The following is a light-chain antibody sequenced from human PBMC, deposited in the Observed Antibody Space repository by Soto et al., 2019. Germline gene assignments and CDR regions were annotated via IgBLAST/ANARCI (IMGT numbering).Light chain of an antibody. J-gene: IGLJ2*01. CDR1: SGHSSYA. CDR3: QTWGVV. CDR2: LNSDGSH. Sequence: QPVLTQSPSASASLGASVKLTCTLSSGHSSYAIAWHQQQPEKGPRYLMKLNSDGSHSKGDGIPDRFSGSSSGAERYLTISSRQSEDEADYYCQTWGVVFGGGTKLTVL. V-gene: IGLV4-69*01.